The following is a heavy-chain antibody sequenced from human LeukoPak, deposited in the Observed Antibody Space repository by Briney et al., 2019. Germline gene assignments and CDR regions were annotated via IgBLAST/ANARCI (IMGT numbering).Heavy chain of an antibody. CDR3: ARGGITMRVVVPYYFDY. D-gene: IGHD3-22*01. J-gene: IGHJ4*02. CDR1: GGSFSGYY. CDR2: INHSGST. V-gene: IGHV4-34*01. Sequence: SETLSLTCAVYGGSFSGYYWSWIRQPPGKGLEWIGEINHSGSTNYNPSLKSRVTISVDTSKNQFSLKLSSVTAADTAVYYCARGGITMRVVVPYYFDYWGQGTLVTVSS.